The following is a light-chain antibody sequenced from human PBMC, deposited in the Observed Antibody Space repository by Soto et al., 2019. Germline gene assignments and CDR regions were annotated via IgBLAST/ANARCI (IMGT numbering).Light chain of an antibody. Sequence: EIVMTQSPATLSVSPGERATLSCRASQSVSILLAWYQQKPGQAPRLLIYDASNRATGIPARFSGSGPGTDFTLTISSLEPEDFAVYYCQQRSNWITFGQGTRLEIK. J-gene: IGKJ5*01. CDR2: DAS. V-gene: IGKV3D-11*02. CDR1: QSVSIL. CDR3: QQRSNWIT.